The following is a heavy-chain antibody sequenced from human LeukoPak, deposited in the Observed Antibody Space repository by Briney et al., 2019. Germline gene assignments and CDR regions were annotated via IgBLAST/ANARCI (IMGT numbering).Heavy chain of an antibody. CDR2: ISYDGSNK. D-gene: IGHD2-15*01. Sequence: GGSLRLSCAASGFTFSSYAMHWVRQAPGEGLEWVAVISYDGSNKYYADSVKGRFTISRGNSKNTLYLQMNSLRAEDTAVYYCASGYCSGGSCSDFDYWGQGTLVTVSS. J-gene: IGHJ4*02. V-gene: IGHV3-30*04. CDR3: ASGYCSGGSCSDFDY. CDR1: GFTFSSYA.